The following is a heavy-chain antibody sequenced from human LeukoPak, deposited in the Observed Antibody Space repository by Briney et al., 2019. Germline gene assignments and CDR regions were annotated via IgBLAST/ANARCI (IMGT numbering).Heavy chain of an antibody. CDR3: ASSGGGYIYGYENYFDY. CDR2: INHSGGT. Sequence: RQAPXXXXXWXGEINHSGGTNYNPAPKRRVTISVDTSNHQFSLKLSSVTAADTAVYYCASSGGGYIYGYENYFDYWGQGTLVTVSS. D-gene: IGHD5-18*01. V-gene: IGHV4-34*01. J-gene: IGHJ4*02.